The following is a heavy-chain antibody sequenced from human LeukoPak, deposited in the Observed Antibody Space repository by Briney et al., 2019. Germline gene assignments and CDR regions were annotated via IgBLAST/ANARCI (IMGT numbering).Heavy chain of an antibody. J-gene: IGHJ3*02. V-gene: IGHV4-30-4*08. CDR1: GGSISSGDYY. Sequence: SQTLSLTCTVSGGSISSGDYYWSWIRQPPGKGPEWIGYIYYSGSTYYNPSLKSRVTISVDTSKNQFSLKLSSVTAADTAVYYCARDPGNLWFGESPAFDIWGQGTMVTVSS. D-gene: IGHD3-10*01. CDR3: ARDPGNLWFGESPAFDI. CDR2: IYYSGST.